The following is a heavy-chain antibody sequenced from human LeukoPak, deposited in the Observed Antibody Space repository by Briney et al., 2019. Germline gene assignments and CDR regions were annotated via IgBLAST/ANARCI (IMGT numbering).Heavy chain of an antibody. CDR1: GFTFSSYS. CDR3: ARVDAHYYYGMDV. Sequence: GGSLRLSCAASGFTFSSYSMNWVRQAPGKGLEWVSSISSSSSYIYYADSVKGRFTISRDNAKNSLYLQMNSLRAKDTAVYYCARVDAHYYYGMDVWGQGTTVTVSS. CDR2: ISSSSSYI. V-gene: IGHV3-21*01. J-gene: IGHJ6*02.